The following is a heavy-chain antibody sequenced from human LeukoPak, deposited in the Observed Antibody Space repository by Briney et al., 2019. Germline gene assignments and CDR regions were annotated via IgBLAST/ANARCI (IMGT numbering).Heavy chain of an antibody. CDR2: IYYSGST. CDR1: GGSISSSSSY. D-gene: IGHD2-2*01. Sequence: SETLSLTCTVSGGSISSSSSYWGWIRQPPGKGLEWIGGIYYSGSTYYNPSLKSRVTISVDTSKNQFSLKLSSVTAADTAVYYCARDHSSQTAFDIWGQGTMVTVSS. V-gene: IGHV4-39*02. CDR3: ARDHSSQTAFDI. J-gene: IGHJ3*02.